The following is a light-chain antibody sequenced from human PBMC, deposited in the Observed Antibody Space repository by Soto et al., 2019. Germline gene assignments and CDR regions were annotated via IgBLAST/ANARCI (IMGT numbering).Light chain of an antibody. V-gene: IGKV1-5*01. CDR3: QQYDRYWT. Sequence: DIQMTHSPSTLSSSFVDRVTITCRASPSISSRLAWYQQKPGKAPKLLIYDASSLQSGVPSRFSGSGSGTEFTLTISSLQPDDFATYYCQQYDRYWTFGQGTKVDIK. J-gene: IGKJ1*01. CDR2: DAS. CDR1: PSISSR.